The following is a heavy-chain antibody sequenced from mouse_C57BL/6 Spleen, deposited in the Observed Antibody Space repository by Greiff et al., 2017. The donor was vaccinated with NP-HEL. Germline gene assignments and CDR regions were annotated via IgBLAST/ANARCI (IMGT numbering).Heavy chain of an antibody. J-gene: IGHJ2*01. D-gene: IGHD2-1*01. CDR2: INPYNGGT. CDR3: ARRLLSYYFDY. CDR1: GYTFPDYY. V-gene: IGHV1-19*01. Sequence: EVQLQQSGPVLVKPGASVKMSCKASGYTFPDYYMNWVKQSHGKSLEWIGVINPYNGGTSYNQKFKGKATLTVDKSSSTAYMELNSLTSEDSAVYYCARRLLSYYFDYWGQGTTLTVSS.